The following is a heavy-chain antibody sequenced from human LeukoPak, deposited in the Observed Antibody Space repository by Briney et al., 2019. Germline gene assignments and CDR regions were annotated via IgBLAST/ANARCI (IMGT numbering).Heavy chain of an antibody. J-gene: IGHJ5*02. CDR3: ARGSYDSSGPNWFDP. D-gene: IGHD3-22*01. CDR2: IYYSGST. CDR1: GGSISSGGYY. Sequence: PSETLSLICTVSGGSISSGGYYWSWIRQHPGKGLEWIGYIYYSGSTYYNPSLKSRVTISVDTSKNQFSLKLSSVTAADTAVYYCARGSYDSSGPNWFDPWGQGTLVTVSS. V-gene: IGHV4-31*03.